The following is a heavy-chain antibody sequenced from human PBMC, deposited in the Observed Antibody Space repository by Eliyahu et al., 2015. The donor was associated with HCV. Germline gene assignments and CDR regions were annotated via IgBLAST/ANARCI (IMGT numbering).Heavy chain of an antibody. J-gene: IGHJ4*02. V-gene: IGHV3-49*05. CDR1: GFTFGDYA. D-gene: IGHD5-12*01. Sequence: EVQLVESGGGLVKPGRSLRLXCTASGFTFGDYAMSWFRQAPGKGLEWVGFIRSKAYGGTTEYAASVKGRFTISRDDSKSIAYLQMNSLKTEDTAVYYCTRDLGGYEHPFDYWGQGTLVTVSS. CDR2: IRSKAYGGTT. CDR3: TRDLGGYEHPFDY.